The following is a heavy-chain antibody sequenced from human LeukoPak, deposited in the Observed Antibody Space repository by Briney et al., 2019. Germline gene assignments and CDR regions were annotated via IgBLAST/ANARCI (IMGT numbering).Heavy chain of an antibody. CDR3: AREADDSRWDY. CDR1: GFTFSSYE. Sequence: GGSLRLSCAASGFTFSSYEMNRVRQAPGKGLEWVSYISSSGSTIYYADSVKGRFTTSRDNAKNSLYLQMNSLRAEDTAVYYCAREADDSRWDYWGQGTLVTVSS. CDR2: ISSSGSTI. V-gene: IGHV3-48*03. J-gene: IGHJ4*02. D-gene: IGHD3-22*01.